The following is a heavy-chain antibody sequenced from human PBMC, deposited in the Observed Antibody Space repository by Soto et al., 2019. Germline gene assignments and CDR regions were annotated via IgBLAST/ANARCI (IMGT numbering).Heavy chain of an antibody. CDR3: ARGLYYYGSGSYSPSFDY. Sequence: GASVKVSCKASGYTFTGYYMHWVRQAPGQGLEWMGWINPNSGGTNYAQKFQGWVTMTRDTSISTAYMELSRLRSDDTALYYCARGLYYYGSGSYSPSFDYWGQGTLVTVSS. V-gene: IGHV1-2*04. D-gene: IGHD3-10*01. CDR2: INPNSGGT. J-gene: IGHJ4*02. CDR1: GYTFTGYY.